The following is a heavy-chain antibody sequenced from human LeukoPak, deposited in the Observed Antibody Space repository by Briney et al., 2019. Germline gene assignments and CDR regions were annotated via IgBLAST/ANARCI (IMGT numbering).Heavy chain of an antibody. J-gene: IGHJ4*02. V-gene: IGHV3-48*01. D-gene: IGHD3-3*01. CDR1: GFTFSSYS. CDR2: ISGSSSTI. CDR3: ARGIRGYYDFWSGHFDY. Sequence: GGSLRLSCAASGFTFSSYSLNWVRQAPGKGLEWVSYISGSSSTIYYADSVKGRFTISRDNAKNSLYLQMNSLRAEDTAVYYCARGIRGYYDFWSGHFDYWGQGTLVTVSS.